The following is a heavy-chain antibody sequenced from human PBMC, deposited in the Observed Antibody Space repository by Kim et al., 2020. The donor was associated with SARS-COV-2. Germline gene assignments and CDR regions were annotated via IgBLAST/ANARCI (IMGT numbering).Heavy chain of an antibody. Sequence: SETLSLTCAVYGGSFSGYYWSWIRQPPGKGLEWIGEINHSGSTNYNPSLKSRVTISVDTSKNQFSLKLSSVTAADTAVYYCASGATGSRSYWGQGTLVTVSS. J-gene: IGHJ4*02. CDR1: GGSFSGYY. V-gene: IGHV4-34*01. D-gene: IGHD3-9*01. CDR3: ASGATGSRSY. CDR2: INHSGST.